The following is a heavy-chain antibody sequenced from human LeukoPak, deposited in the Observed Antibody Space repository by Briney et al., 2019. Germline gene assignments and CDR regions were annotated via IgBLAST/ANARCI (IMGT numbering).Heavy chain of an antibody. Sequence: SVKVSCKASGGTFSSYAISWVRQAPGQGLEWMGGITPVFGTAHYAQQFQGRVTITADESTSTAYLELSSLRSEDTAVYYCARDSSEFRSLISHWGQGTLVTVSS. V-gene: IGHV1-69*13. CDR2: ITPVFGTA. J-gene: IGHJ1*01. CDR1: GGTFSSYA. CDR3: ARDSSEFRSLISH. D-gene: IGHD1-14*01.